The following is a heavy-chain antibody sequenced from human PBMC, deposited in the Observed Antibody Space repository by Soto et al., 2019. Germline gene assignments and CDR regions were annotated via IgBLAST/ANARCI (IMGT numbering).Heavy chain of an antibody. J-gene: IGHJ4*02. D-gene: IGHD2-2*01. CDR3: TREGPSSLTSYFDY. CDR2: VSSDGSLK. CDR1: EVILTNSA. Sequence: LRLSCVGSEVILTNSAMHWVRQAPGKGLEWVAVVSSDGSLKYYADSVEGRFTISRDSSKNTLYLQMNSLRPEDTAVYYCTREGPSSLTSYFDYWGQGTLVTVSS. V-gene: IGHV3-30*04.